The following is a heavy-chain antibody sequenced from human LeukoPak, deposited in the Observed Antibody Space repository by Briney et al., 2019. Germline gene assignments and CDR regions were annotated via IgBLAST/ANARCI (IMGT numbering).Heavy chain of an antibody. CDR3: ARSDGSSWYSLHEY. CDR1: GFTFSRYW. CDR2: MNQDGSEI. D-gene: IGHD6-13*01. Sequence: GGSLRLSRAASGFTFSRYWMSWVRQAPGKGLEWVANMNQDGSEIYHVASVKDRFTISRDNAKNSLYLQMNSLRTEDTAVYYCARSDGSSWYSLHEYWGQGTLVTVSS. V-gene: IGHV3-7*01. J-gene: IGHJ4*02.